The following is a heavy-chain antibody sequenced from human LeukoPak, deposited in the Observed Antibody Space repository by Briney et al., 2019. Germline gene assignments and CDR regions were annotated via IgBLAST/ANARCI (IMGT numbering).Heavy chain of an antibody. CDR2: INPSGGST. Sequence: ASVKVSCKASGYTFTSYYMHWVRQAPGQGLEWMGIINPSGGSTSYAQKLQGRVTTTTDTSTSTAYMELRSLRSDDTAVYYCARGNLAAEFDYWGQGTLVTVSS. J-gene: IGHJ4*02. V-gene: IGHV1-46*01. CDR1: GYTFTSYY. CDR3: ARGNLAAEFDY. D-gene: IGHD6-13*01.